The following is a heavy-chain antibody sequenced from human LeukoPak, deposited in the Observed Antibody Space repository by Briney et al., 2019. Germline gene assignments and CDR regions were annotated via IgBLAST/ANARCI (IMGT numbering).Heavy chain of an antibody. Sequence: SGTLSLTCTVSGGSLSGSSYYWGWIRQPPGKGLEWIVSIYYTGSTFYNPSLKSRVTINVDTSKNQFSLKLSSVTATDTAVYYCASGYSSAPWGQGTLVTVSS. V-gene: IGHV4-39*01. CDR3: ASGYSSAP. D-gene: IGHD5-18*01. J-gene: IGHJ5*02. CDR2: IYYTGST. CDR1: GGSLSGSSYY.